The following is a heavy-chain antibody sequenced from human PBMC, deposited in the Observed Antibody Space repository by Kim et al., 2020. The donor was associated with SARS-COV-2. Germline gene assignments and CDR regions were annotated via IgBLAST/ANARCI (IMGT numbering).Heavy chain of an antibody. Sequence: SETLSLTCTVSGGSISTNYWCWIWQPPAKGLGLNGNIYYSESTNYNPTLKSRVTIPVATSTNQFSLTLSSVTAADTAVYYCVSSSWYFYFDYWVQGTLVTVSS. V-gene: IGHV4-59*08. D-gene: IGHD6-13*01. J-gene: IGHJ4*02. CDR2: IYYSEST. CDR3: VSSSWYFYFDY. CDR1: GGSISTNY.